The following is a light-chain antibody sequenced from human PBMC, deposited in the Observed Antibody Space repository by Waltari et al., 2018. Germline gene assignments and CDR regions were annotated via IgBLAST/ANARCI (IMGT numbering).Light chain of an antibody. J-gene: IGLJ1*01. CDR3: NARDSNANPCV. V-gene: IGLV3-19*01. CDR2: GKN. Sequence: SYELTQHPAVSVALGQTARITCHGDSLRHYYANWYRQKPGQAPLLVMYGKNNRASGFPDGFAGSYAGNPATRTITGAQAEDAAEYYGNARDSNANPCVLGPATKVTVL. CDR1: SLRHYY.